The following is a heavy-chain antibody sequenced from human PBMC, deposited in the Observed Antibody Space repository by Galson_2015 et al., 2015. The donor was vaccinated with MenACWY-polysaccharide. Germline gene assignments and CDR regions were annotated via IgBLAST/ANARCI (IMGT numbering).Heavy chain of an antibody. CDR2: MNANSGNT. Sequence: SVKVSCKASGYTFTSYDINWVRQAPGQGLEWMGWMNANSGNTGYAQKFQGRVTMTRNTSISTAYMELSSLRSYDTAVYYCASGIAPVGIAVFNVLSDYWGRGTLVTVSS. CDR3: ASGIAPVGIAVFNVLSDY. CDR1: GYTFTSYD. D-gene: IGHD6-19*01. J-gene: IGHJ4*02. V-gene: IGHV1-8*02.